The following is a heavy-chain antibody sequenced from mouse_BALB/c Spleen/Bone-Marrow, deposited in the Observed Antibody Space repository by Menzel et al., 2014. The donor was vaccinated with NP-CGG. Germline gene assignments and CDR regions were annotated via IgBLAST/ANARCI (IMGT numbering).Heavy chain of an antibody. CDR2: IDTSDSYT. CDR1: GYAFTDRW. J-gene: IGHJ4*01. CDR3: ARGGDDFSLDY. V-gene: IGHV1-69*01. Sequence: QVQPQQPGTELVMPGASVKMSCKASGYAFTDRWIHWVKQRPGQGLEWIGAIDTSDSYTNYNQKFKGKATLTVDESSSTAYIHLSSLTFEDSAVYYCARGGDDFSLDYWGQRTSVTVSS. D-gene: IGHD2-4*01.